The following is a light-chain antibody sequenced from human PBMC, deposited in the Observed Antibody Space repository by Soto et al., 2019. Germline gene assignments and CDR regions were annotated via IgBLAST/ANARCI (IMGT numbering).Light chain of an antibody. CDR2: TSN. Sequence: VLTQPPSASGTPGQRVTISCSGSNSNIGSNKVNWYQQLPGTAPKLLIYTSNQRPSGVPDRFSGSKSGTSASLAISGLQSEDEADYYCATWDDSLHGYVFGTGTRSPS. CDR3: ATWDDSLHGYV. V-gene: IGLV1-44*01. CDR1: NSNIGSNK. J-gene: IGLJ1*01.